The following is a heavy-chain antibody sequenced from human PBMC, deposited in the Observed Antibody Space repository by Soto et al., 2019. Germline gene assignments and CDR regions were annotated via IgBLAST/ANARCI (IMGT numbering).Heavy chain of an antibody. Sequence: EVQLVESGGGLVNPGGSLRLSCAASGFTFTNVWMSWVRQAPGKGLGWVGRIRSRTDGATTDYAAPVKGRFTISRDDSKNTLYLQMNSLKTEDTAVYYCATESFALSTTGTVFDYWGQGTLVTVSS. CDR1: GFTFTNVW. CDR3: ATESFALSTTGTVFDY. V-gene: IGHV3-15*01. D-gene: IGHD1-1*01. J-gene: IGHJ4*02. CDR2: IRSRTDGATT.